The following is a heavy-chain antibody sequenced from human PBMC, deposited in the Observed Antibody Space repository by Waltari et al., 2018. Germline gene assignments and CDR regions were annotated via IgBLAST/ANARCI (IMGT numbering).Heavy chain of an antibody. V-gene: IGHV3-7*01. CDR3: ATSLDAAGND. Sequence: EVQLVESGGGLVQPGGSLRLSCATSGFSFSSYWMSWVRQAPGRGPEWLANINHDGSGKFFLGSVKGRFTISRDNAKKSVYLQMNSLTGEDTAVYYCATSLDAAGNDWGQGTLVTVSS. J-gene: IGHJ4*02. D-gene: IGHD5-18*01. CDR1: GFSFSSYW. CDR2: INHDGSGK.